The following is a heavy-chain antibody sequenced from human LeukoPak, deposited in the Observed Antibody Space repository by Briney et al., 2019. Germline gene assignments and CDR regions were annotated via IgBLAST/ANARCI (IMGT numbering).Heavy chain of an antibody. D-gene: IGHD5-18*01. CDR2: MNPNSGNT. J-gene: IGHJ4*02. Sequence: ASVKVSCKASGYTFTSYDINWVRQATGQGLEWRGWMNPNSGNTGYAQKFQGRVTMTRNTSISTAYMEPSSLRSEDTAVYYCARGLARTSMVTRGGVRFDYWGQGTLVTVSS. V-gene: IGHV1-8*01. CDR3: ARGLARTSMVTRGGVRFDY. CDR1: GYTFTSYD.